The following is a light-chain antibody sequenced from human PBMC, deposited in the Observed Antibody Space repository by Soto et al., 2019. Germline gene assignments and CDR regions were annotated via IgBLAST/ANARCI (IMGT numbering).Light chain of an antibody. CDR3: QQSYITPWT. J-gene: IGKJ1*01. Sequence: DIRMTQSPSSLSASVGDRVTITCRARASISNYLNWYQQTPGKAPNLLIYAASSLQSGVPSRFSGSGSGTDITLTISSLQPEDFATYYCQQSYITPWTFGQGTKVEIK. CDR1: ASISNY. V-gene: IGKV1-39*01. CDR2: AAS.